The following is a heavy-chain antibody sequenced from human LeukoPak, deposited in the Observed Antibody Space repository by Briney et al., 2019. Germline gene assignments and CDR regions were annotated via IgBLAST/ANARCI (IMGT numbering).Heavy chain of an antibody. J-gene: IGHJ6*02. D-gene: IGHD3-16*01. CDR1: GFTFINYN. CDR2: ISSSGSTI. Sequence: GGSLRPSWEASGFTFINYNMSWIRQAPGKGLEWVSYISSSGSTIYYADSVKGRFTISRDNAKNSLYLQMNSLRAEDTAVYYCARDQGGNGMDVWGQGTTVTVSS. V-gene: IGHV3-11*01. CDR3: ARDQGGNGMDV.